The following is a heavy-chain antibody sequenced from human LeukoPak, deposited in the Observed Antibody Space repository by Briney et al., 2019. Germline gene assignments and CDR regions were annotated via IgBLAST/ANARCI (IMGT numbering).Heavy chain of an antibody. J-gene: IGHJ4*02. CDR3: AKGSSSWYLDY. V-gene: IGHV3-30*18. Sequence: PGRSLRLSCAASGFTFSSYGMHWVRQAPGKGLEWVAVIWYGGSNKYYADSVKGRFTISRDNSKNTLYLQMNSLRAEDTAVYYCAKGSSSWYLDYWGQGTLVTVSS. CDR2: IWYGGSNK. D-gene: IGHD6-13*01. CDR1: GFTFSSYG.